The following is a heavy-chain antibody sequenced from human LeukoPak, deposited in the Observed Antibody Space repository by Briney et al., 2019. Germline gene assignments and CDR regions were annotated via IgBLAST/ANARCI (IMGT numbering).Heavy chain of an antibody. V-gene: IGHV3-23*01. D-gene: IGHD4-17*01. J-gene: IGHJ4*02. CDR3: ANEIRPNDY. CDR2: ISISGDRT. Sequence: GGSLRLSCAASGFAFSSHAMTWVRQAPGKGLEWVSAISISGDRTHYAHSVKGRFTISRDNSKNTVYLQMNSLRAEDTAVYYCANEIRPNDYWGQGTLVTVSS. CDR1: GFAFSSHA.